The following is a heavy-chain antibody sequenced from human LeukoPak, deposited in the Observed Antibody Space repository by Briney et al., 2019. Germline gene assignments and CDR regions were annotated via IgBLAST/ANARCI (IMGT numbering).Heavy chain of an antibody. CDR1: GYTFTSYG. D-gene: IGHD3-22*01. V-gene: IGHV1-18*01. Sequence: ASVKVSCKASGYTFTSYGISWVRQAPGQGLEWMGWISAYNGNTNYAQKLQGRVTMTTDTSTSTAYMELRSLSSEDTAVYYCARVRNYYYDSSGYYSRSRSDYYYGMDVWGQGTTVTVSS. J-gene: IGHJ6*02. CDR2: ISAYNGNT. CDR3: ARVRNYYYDSSGYYSRSRSDYYYGMDV.